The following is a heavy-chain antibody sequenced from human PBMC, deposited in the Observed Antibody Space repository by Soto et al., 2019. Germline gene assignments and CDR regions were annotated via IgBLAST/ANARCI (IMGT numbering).Heavy chain of an antibody. D-gene: IGHD3-16*02. CDR1: GYTFTSYY. Sequence: QVQLVQSGAEVKKPGASVKVSCKASGYTFTSYYMHWVRQAPGPGLEWMGIINPSGGSTSYAQKFQGRVTMARDTSTSTVYMELSSLRSDDTAVYYCAGRMITCGGVIVDYWGQGTLVTVSS. V-gene: IGHV1-46*01. CDR2: INPSGGST. CDR3: AGRMITCGGVIVDY. J-gene: IGHJ4*02.